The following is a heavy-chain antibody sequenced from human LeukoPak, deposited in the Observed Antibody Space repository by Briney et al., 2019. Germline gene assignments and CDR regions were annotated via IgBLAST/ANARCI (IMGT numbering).Heavy chain of an antibody. Sequence: ASVKVSCKASGYTFTGYYMHWVRQAPGQGLEWMGWINPNSCGTNYAQNFQGRVTMTRDTSISTAHMELSRLRSDDTAVYYCARRSYCDYWGQGTLVTVSS. V-gene: IGHV1-2*02. CDR3: ARRSYCDY. CDR1: GYTFTGYY. CDR2: INPNSCGT. J-gene: IGHJ4*02.